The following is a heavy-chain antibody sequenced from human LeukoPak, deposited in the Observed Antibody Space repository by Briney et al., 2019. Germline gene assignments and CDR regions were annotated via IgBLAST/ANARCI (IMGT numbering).Heavy chain of an antibody. CDR3: ARGPSPDYGDYGGFIRWKIIQNYYYYYMDV. Sequence: GTSVKVSCKASGYTFTTAGIGWVRQAPGQVLEWMGWISTYHGNTNYAQIFQDRVTLTTDTSTSTAYMELRSLRSDDTAVYYCARGPSPDYGDYGGFIRWKIIQNYYYYYMDVWGKGTTVTVSS. D-gene: IGHD4-17*01. CDR1: GYTFTTAG. J-gene: IGHJ6*03. CDR2: ISTYHGNT. V-gene: IGHV1-18*01.